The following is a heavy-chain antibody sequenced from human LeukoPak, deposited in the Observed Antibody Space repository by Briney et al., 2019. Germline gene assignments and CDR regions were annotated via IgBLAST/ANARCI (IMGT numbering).Heavy chain of an antibody. CDR2: XYSGGST. V-gene: IGHV3-53*01. J-gene: IGHJ6*04. CDR1: GFTVSSNY. CDR3: ARDSGPGVRGSYYYGMDV. Sequence: GGSLRLSCAASGFTVSSNYMSWVRQAPGKGLXXXXXXYSGGSTYYADSVKGRFTISRDNSKNTLYLQMNSLRAEDTAVYYCARDSGPGVRGSYYYGMDVWGKGTTVTVSS. D-gene: IGHD3-10*01.